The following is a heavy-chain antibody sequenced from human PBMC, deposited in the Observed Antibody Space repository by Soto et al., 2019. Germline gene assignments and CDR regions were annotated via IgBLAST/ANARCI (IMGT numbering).Heavy chain of an antibody. CDR2: INPNSGGT. Sequence: QVQLVQSGAEVKKPGASVKVSCKASGYTFTGYYMHWVRQAPGQGLEWMGWINPNSGGTNYAQKFQGRVTMTRDTSISTAYMELSRLRSDDTAVYYCARENNWNFSYYYYGMDVWGQGTTVTVSS. D-gene: IGHD1-7*01. CDR1: GYTFTGYY. J-gene: IGHJ6*02. V-gene: IGHV1-2*02. CDR3: ARENNWNFSYYYYGMDV.